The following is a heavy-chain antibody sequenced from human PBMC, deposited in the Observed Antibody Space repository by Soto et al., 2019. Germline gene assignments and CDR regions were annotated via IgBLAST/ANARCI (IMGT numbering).Heavy chain of an antibody. Sequence: PSETLSLTCTVSGGSISSYYWSWIRQPPGKGLEWIGYIYYSGSTNYNPSLKSRVTISVDTSKNQFSLKLSSVTAADTAVYYCAILKRGGYDYWFDPWGQGTLVTVSS. J-gene: IGHJ5*02. CDR3: AILKRGGYDYWFDP. CDR2: IYYSGST. CDR1: GGSISSYY. D-gene: IGHD5-12*01. V-gene: IGHV4-59*01.